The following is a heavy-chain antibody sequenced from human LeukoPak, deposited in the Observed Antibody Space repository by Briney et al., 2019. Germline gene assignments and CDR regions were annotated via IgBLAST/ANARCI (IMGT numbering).Heavy chain of an antibody. J-gene: IGHJ6*03. V-gene: IGHV4-34*01. CDR1: GGSFSGYY. CDR2: INHSGST. Sequence: SETLSLTCAVYGGSFSGYYWSWIRQPPGKGLEWIGEINHSGSTNYNPSLKSRVTISVDTSKNQFFLKLSSVTAADTAVYYCARGSIAARPGGYYYYYMDVWGKRTTVTVSS. CDR3: ARGSIAARPGGYYYYYMDV. D-gene: IGHD6-6*01.